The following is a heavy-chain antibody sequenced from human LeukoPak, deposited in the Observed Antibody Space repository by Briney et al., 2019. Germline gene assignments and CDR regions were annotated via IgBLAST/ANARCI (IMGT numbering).Heavy chain of an antibody. CDR2: INHRGNT. CDR1: DGSFSNYY. Sequence: PSETLSLTCAVYDGSFSNYYWRWVRQPPGKGLEWIGEINHRGNTNYNSSLKSRVTISVDTSKNQFSLRLNSVTAADTAVYYCARGGRGIPTARQLYTGNWFDPWGQGTLVTVSS. J-gene: IGHJ5*02. CDR3: ARGGRGIPTARQLYTGNWFDP. V-gene: IGHV4-34*01. D-gene: IGHD2-2*01.